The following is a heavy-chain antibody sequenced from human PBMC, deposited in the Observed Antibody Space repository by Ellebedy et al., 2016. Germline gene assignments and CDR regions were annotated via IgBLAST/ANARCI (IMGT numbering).Heavy chain of an antibody. CDR2: INHSGST. Sequence: SETLSLTXAVYGGSFSGYYWSWIRQPPGKGLEWIGEINHSGSTNYNPSLKSRVTISVDTSKNQFSLKLSSVTAADTAVYYCARGVLTITMVRGVTHLYFDYWGQGTLVTVSS. V-gene: IGHV4-34*01. J-gene: IGHJ4*02. CDR1: GGSFSGYY. CDR3: ARGVLTITMVRGVTHLYFDY. D-gene: IGHD3-10*01.